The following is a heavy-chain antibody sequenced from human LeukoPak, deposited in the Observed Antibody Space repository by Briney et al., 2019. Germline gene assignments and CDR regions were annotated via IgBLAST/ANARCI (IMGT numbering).Heavy chain of an antibody. J-gene: IGHJ3*02. CDR3: AREFMRVTAFDI. CDR1: VYIFSDNY. CDR2: INPHSGCT. Sequence: ASVRVSCKASVYIFSDNYIHWVRQAPGQGLDWMGWINPHSGCTNYGETFQGRVTLTRDTSISTAYMDLSSLISDDTAVYYCAREFMRVTAFDIWGQGTMVTVSS. V-gene: IGHV1-2*02. D-gene: IGHD2-21*02.